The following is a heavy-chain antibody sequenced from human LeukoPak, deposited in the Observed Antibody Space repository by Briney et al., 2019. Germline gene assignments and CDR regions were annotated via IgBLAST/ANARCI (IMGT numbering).Heavy chain of an antibody. CDR1: GFTFINYA. Sequence: PGGSLRLSCSASGFTFINYAMSWVRQAPGKGLKWVSGISGPGGSTYYAYSVKGRFTISRDNSKNTLYLQMNSLRAEDTALYYCAKDSWSFHDAFDIWGQGTMVTVSS. CDR2: ISGPGGST. D-gene: IGHD2-21*01. J-gene: IGHJ3*02. CDR3: AKDSWSFHDAFDI. V-gene: IGHV3-23*01.